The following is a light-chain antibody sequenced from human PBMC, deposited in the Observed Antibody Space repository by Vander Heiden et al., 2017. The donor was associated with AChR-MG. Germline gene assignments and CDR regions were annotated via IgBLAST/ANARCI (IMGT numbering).Light chain of an antibody. CDR3: QQLKSFPYN. J-gene: IGKJ2*01. CDR2: AAS. V-gene: IGKV1-9*01. Sequence: IQLTQSPSSLSASVGGRVSLTCRASQDINTALAWYQQTPGDAPKLLIYAASTLQGGGPSRFSGSGSGTDFTLTIRSLQPEDFATYYCQQLKSFPYNFGQGTKLEIK. CDR1: QDINTA.